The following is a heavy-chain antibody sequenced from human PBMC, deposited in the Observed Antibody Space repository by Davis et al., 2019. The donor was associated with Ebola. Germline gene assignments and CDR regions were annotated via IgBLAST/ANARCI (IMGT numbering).Heavy chain of an antibody. CDR3: ARAAGRRDSFDI. D-gene: IGHD1-26*01. CDR2: VHYSGRV. CDR1: GGSISAYH. V-gene: IGHV4-59*01. Sequence: MPGGSLRLSCTVSGGSISAYHWSWIRQPPGKGLEWIGTVHYSGRVTYKPSLNFRVTISLDTSNNQFSLRVTSVTAADTAVYYCARAAGRRDSFDIWGQGTMVTVSS. J-gene: IGHJ3*02.